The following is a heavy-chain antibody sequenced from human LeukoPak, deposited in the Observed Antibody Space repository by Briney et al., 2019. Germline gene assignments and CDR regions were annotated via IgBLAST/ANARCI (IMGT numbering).Heavy chain of an antibody. J-gene: IGHJ4*02. CDR2: IYYSGNT. Sequence: PSETLSLTCTVSGGSISGSSYYWDWIRQPPGKGLEWIGNIYYSGNTYYNPSLKSRVTISVDTSKNQFSLKLSSVTAADTAVYYCASAYSSSWLRFDYWGQGTLVTVSS. V-gene: IGHV4-39*01. CDR3: ASAYSSSWLRFDY. CDR1: GGSISGSSYY. D-gene: IGHD6-13*01.